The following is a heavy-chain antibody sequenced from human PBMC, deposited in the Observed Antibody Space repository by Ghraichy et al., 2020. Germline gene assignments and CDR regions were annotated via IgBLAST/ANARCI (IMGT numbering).Heavy chain of an antibody. CDR1: GFTFTSYA. CDR3: AKETGWGSSWGVDY. D-gene: IGHD6-13*01. Sequence: GGSLRLSCAASGFTFTSYAMSWVRQAPGKGLEWVSVITGSGGTYYADSVKGRFTISRDNSKNTVYLQMSSLRGEDTAVYDCAKETGWGSSWGVDYWGQGTLVTVSS. CDR2: ITGSGGT. V-gene: IGHV3-23*01. J-gene: IGHJ4*02.